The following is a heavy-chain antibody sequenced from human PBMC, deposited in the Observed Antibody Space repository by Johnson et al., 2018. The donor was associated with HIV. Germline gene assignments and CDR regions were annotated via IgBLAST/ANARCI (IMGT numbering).Heavy chain of an antibody. J-gene: IGHJ3*02. Sequence: VQLVESGGGLVQPGGSLRLSCAASGFTFSNAWMSWVRQAPGKGLEWVGRIKSKTDGGTTDYAAPVKGRFTISRDDSKNTLYLQMNSLKTEDTALYYCNTDRVDGGGSYYNAFDIWGQGTMVTVSS. D-gene: IGHD1-26*01. V-gene: IGHV3-15*01. CDR1: GFTFSNAW. CDR3: NTDRVDGGGSYYNAFDI. CDR2: IKSKTDGGTT.